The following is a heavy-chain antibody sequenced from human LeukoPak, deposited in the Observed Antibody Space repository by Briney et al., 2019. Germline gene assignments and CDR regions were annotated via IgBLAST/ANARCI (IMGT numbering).Heavy chain of an antibody. CDR2: INPSGGST. D-gene: IGHD6-19*01. CDR1: GYTFTSYY. Sequence: ASVKVSCKASGYTFTSYYMHWVRQAPGQGLEWMGIINPSGGSTSYAQKFQGRVTITRDTSASTAYMELSSLRSEDMAVYYCARAEYSSGWYGTIDYWGQGTLVTVSS. J-gene: IGHJ4*02. V-gene: IGHV1-46*01. CDR3: ARAEYSSGWYGTIDY.